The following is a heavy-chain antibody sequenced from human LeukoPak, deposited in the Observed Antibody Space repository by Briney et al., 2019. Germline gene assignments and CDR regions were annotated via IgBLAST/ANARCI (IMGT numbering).Heavy chain of an antibody. CDR3: ARHRYYNILTDNWFDP. CDR1: GGSISSSSYY. V-gene: IGHV4-39*01. CDR2: MYHSEST. D-gene: IGHD3-9*01. Sequence: ASQTLSLTCTVSGGSISSSSYYWGWLRAPPGKGLEWVGRMYHSESTYYNPSLKSRVTTSVETSKNQFSLELSSVTAADTAVYYCARHRYYNILTDNWFDPWGEGTLVTVSS. J-gene: IGHJ5*02.